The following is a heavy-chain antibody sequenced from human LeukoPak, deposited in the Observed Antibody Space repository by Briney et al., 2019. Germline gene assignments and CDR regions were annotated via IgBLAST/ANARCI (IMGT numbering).Heavy chain of an antibody. CDR2: ISPSGGST. CDR3: ARDAEDTMIVVSRQGYFDL. V-gene: IGHV1-46*01. Sequence: GASVKVSCKASGYTFTSYYMHWVRQAPGQGLEWMGIISPSGGSTSYAQKFQGRVTMTRDTSTSTVYMELSSLRSEDTAVYYCARDAEDTMIVVSRQGYFDLWGRGTLVTVSS. D-gene: IGHD3-22*01. J-gene: IGHJ2*01. CDR1: GYTFTSYY.